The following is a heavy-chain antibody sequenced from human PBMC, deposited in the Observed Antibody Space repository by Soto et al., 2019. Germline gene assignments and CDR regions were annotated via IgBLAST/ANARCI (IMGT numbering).Heavy chain of an antibody. CDR3: ARDERPYYYDSSGYQTYYFDY. CDR1: GGTFSSYA. J-gene: IGHJ4*02. Sequence: GASVKVSCKASGGTFSSYAISWVRQAPGQGLEWMGGIIPIFGTANYAQKFQGRVTITADKSTSTAYMELSSLRSEDTAVYYCARDERPYYYDSSGYQTYYFDYWGQGTLVTVSS. CDR2: IIPIFGTA. V-gene: IGHV1-69*06. D-gene: IGHD3-22*01.